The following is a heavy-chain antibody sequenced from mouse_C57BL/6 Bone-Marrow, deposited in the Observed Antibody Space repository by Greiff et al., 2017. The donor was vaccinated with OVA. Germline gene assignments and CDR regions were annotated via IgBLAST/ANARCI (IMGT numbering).Heavy chain of an antibody. V-gene: IGHV5-16*01. CDR1: GFTFSDYY. CDR3: ARVSLDYAMDY. CDR2: INYDGSST. Sequence: EVKLVESEGGLVQPGSSMKLSCTASGFTFSDYYMAWVRQVPEKGLEWVANINYDGSSTYYLDSLKSRFIISRDNAKNMIYLQMSSLKSEDTATDYCARVSLDYAMDYWGQGTSVTVSS. J-gene: IGHJ4*01.